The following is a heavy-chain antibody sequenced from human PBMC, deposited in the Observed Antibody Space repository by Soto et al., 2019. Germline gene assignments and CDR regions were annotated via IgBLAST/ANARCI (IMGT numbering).Heavy chain of an antibody. V-gene: IGHV4-61*08. J-gene: IGHJ4*02. CDR3: ARARRMYYYDRSGYINY. CDR2: IYYSGST. Sequence: PSETLSLTCTVSGGSISSGGYYCNWIRQHPGKGLEWIGYIYYSGSTNYNPSLKSRVTISVDTSKNQFSLKLCSVTDADTDVYYCARARRMYYYDRSGYINYWCQEAVVTISS. D-gene: IGHD3-22*01. CDR1: GGSISSGGYY.